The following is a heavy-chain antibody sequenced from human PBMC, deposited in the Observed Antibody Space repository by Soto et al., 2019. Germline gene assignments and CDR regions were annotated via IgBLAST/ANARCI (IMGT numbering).Heavy chain of an antibody. J-gene: IGHJ4*02. CDR2: IKQDGSEK. CDR3: ARHPFGNFDH. CDR1: GFTFSSYW. V-gene: IGHV3-7*01. D-gene: IGHD3-10*01. Sequence: GGSLRLSCAASGFTFSSYWMAWVRQAPGKGLEWLANIKQDGSEKYYVDSVKGRFTISRDNTKNSLYPQINSLRAEDTAVYYCARHPFGNFDHWGQGAQVTVYS.